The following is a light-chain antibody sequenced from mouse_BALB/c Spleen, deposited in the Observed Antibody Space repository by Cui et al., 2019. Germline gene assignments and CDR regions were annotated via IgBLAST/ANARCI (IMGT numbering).Light chain of an antibody. CDR1: SSVSY. Sequence: QIVLTQSPAPTSASPGEKVTMTCSASSSVSYMYWYQQKPRSSPKPWIYLTSNLASGVPARFSGSGSGTSYSLTISSMEAEDAATYYCQQWSSNPFTFGSGTKLEIK. J-gene: IGKJ4*01. CDR2: LTS. CDR3: QQWSSNPFT. V-gene: IGKV4-68*01.